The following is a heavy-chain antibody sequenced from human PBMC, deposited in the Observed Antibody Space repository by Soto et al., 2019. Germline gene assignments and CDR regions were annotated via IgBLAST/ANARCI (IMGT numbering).Heavy chain of an antibody. V-gene: IGHV1-69*13. D-gene: IGHD6-13*01. CDR3: ARASRRPSIAAAGLYYYYGMDV. Sequence: SVKVSCKASGGTFSSYAISRVRQAPGQGLEWMGGIIPIFGTANYAQKFQGRVTITADESTSTAYMELSSLRSEDTAVYYCARASRRPSIAAAGLYYYYGMDVWGQGTTVTVSS. CDR2: IIPIFGTA. CDR1: GGTFSSYA. J-gene: IGHJ6*02.